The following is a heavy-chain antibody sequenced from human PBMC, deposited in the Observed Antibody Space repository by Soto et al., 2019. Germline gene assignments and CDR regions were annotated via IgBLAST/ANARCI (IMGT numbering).Heavy chain of an antibody. J-gene: IGHJ4*02. CDR1: GFTSDDYA. CDR3: LKDVMPGGADC. V-gene: IGHV3-9*02. CDR2: IYWNSNRI. Sequence: DVKLVESGGGLVQPGRSLRLSCVASGFTSDDYAMHWVRQAPGKGLEWVAGIYWNSNRIDYGDSVKGRFTISRANAEKSLYLQMNSLGPEDTAMYFCLKDVMPGGADCWGQGTLVTVSS. D-gene: IGHD3-16*01.